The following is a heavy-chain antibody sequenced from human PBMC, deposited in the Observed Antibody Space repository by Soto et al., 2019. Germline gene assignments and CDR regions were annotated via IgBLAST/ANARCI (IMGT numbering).Heavy chain of an antibody. CDR3: ARVDFAGNSGVS. D-gene: IGHD6-13*01. CDR2: INSGGSTT. J-gene: IGHJ5*02. CDR1: GFTFSSYW. Sequence: PGGSLRLSCAASGFTFSSYWMHWVRQAPGKGLVWVSHINSGGSTTDYADSVKGRFTISRDNAKNTLYLQMNSLRADDTAVYYCARVDFAGNSGVSWGQGTLVTVSS. V-gene: IGHV3-74*01.